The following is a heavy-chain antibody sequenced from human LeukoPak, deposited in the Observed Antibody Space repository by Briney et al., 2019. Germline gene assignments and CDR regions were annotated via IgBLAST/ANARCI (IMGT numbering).Heavy chain of an antibody. CDR2: IWHDGGKR. V-gene: IGHV3-33*01. CDR1: GFTFSYYG. D-gene: IGHD3-22*01. CDR3: ARDADTSEFFSWLDL. J-gene: IGHJ5*02. Sequence: PGGSLRLSCAASGFTFSYYGMQWVRQAPGKGLEWVALIWHDGGKRYYADSVKGRFTISRDNSKNTLCLQMTTLRAEDTAVYYCARDADTSEFFSWLDLWGQGTLVTVSS.